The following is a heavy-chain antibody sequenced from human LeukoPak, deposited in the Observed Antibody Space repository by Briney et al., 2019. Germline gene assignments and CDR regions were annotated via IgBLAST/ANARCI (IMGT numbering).Heavy chain of an antibody. Sequence: GGSLRLSCEDSGFSFSVYAMSWVRQAPGKGLEWVSYISSRGGTTYYADSVKGRSTISRDNAKNSLYLQMSSLRAEDTAVYYCARETRFNWFDPWGQGTLVTVSS. D-gene: IGHD1-7*01. CDR3: ARETRFNWFDP. V-gene: IGHV3-48*03. CDR2: ISSRGGTT. J-gene: IGHJ5*02. CDR1: GFSFSVYA.